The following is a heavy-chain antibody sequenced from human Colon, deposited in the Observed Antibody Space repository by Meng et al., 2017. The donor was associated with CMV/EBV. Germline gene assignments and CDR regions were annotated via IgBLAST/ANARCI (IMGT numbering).Heavy chain of an antibody. J-gene: IGHJ5*02. D-gene: IGHD6-13*01. CDR1: GFTVSSNY. V-gene: IGHV3-66*01. CDR2: IYTDGST. Sequence: GGSLRLSYAASGFTVSSNYMTWVRQAPGKGLEWVSVIYTDGSTHYADSVEGRFTISRDNSKNTLDLQMNNLRAEDTAVYYCARADGYGIASAGHHWGRGTLVTVSS. CDR3: ARADGYGIASAGHH.